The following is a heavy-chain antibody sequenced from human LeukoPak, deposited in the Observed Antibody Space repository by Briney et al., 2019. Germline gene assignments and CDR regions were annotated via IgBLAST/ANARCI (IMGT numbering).Heavy chain of an antibody. V-gene: IGHV3-7*01. CDR3: ARGGGWPFEN. CDR1: GFTFRSYW. D-gene: IGHD6-19*01. Sequence: GGSLRLSCAASGFTFRSYWMSWVRQAPGKGLEWVANIKQDGSDKYYVDSVKGRFTISRDNAKNSLYLQMNSLRVEDTAVYYCARGGGWPFENWSQGTLVTVSS. CDR2: IKQDGSDK. J-gene: IGHJ4*02.